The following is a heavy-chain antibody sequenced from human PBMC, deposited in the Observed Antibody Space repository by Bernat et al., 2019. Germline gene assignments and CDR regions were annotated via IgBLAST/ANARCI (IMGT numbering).Heavy chain of an antibody. Sequence: QVQLVESGGGVVQPGGSLRLSCAASGFTFSSYAIHWVRQAPGKGLEWVTFISYDGSIKHYADSVKGRFTISRDNSKSTLYLQMNSLRVEDTAVYYCARDLSMGYATDYWGQGTLVTVS. D-gene: IGHD3-10*01. CDR3: ARDLSMGYATDY. CDR1: GFTFSSYA. J-gene: IGHJ4*02. CDR2: ISYDGSIK. V-gene: IGHV3-30-3*01.